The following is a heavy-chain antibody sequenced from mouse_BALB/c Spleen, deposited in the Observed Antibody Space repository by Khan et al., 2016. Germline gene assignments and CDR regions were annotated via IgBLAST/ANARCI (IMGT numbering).Heavy chain of an antibody. CDR2: IDTANGNR. D-gene: IGHD2-2*01. V-gene: IGHV14-3*02. J-gene: IGHJ4*01. CDR1: GFNIKDTY. CDR3: ASSGYALYYCDLDY. Sequence: VQLKESGAELVKPGASVKVSCTASGFNIKDTYIHWVKQRPEQGLEWIGRIDTANGNRKYAAEFKGRVTITADTSSNTAYLQLSNLTTEDTAVYSCASSGYALYYCDLDYWGPGTSVTVSS.